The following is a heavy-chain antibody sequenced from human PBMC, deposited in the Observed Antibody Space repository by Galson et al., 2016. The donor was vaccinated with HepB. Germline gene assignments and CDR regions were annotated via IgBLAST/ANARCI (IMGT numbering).Heavy chain of an antibody. J-gene: IGHJ4*02. D-gene: IGHD2-21*02. V-gene: IGHV1-3*01. CDR2: INAGNGNT. Sequence: SVKVSCKASGFTFRNHAFHWVRQAPGQRLEWMGWINAGNGNTKYSEKFQGRVPFTMDISASTADRELSSLRSEDTAVYYCARGVTVDGDLDSWCQGTLGTVSS. CDR1: GFTFRNHA. CDR3: ARGVTVDGDLDS.